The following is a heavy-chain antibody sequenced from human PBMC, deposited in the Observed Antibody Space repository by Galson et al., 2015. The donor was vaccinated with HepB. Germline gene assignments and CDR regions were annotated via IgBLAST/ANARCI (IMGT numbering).Heavy chain of an antibody. CDR1: GFTFSSYR. D-gene: IGHD3-3*01. CDR3: ARANYDFWSGYSQDHWYFDL. Sequence: SLRLSCAASGFTFSSYRMSWVRQAPGKGLEWVANIKQDGSEKYYVDSVKGRFTISRDNAKNSLYLQMNSLRAEDTAVYYCARANYDFWSGYSQDHWYFDLWGRGTLVTVSS. J-gene: IGHJ2*01. V-gene: IGHV3-7*04. CDR2: IKQDGSEK.